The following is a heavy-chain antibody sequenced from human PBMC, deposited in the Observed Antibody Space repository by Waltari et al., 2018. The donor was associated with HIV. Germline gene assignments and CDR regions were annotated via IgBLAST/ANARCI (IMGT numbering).Heavy chain of an antibody. CDR2: INSDGSST. V-gene: IGHV3-74*01. D-gene: IGHD5-18*01. Sequence: EVQLVESGGGLVQPGGSLRLSCAASGFTFSSYWMHWVRQAPGKGLVWVSRINSDGSSTSYADSVKGRFTISRDNAKNTLYLQMNSLRAEDTAVYYCARDRRIQLWSNRIDYWGQGTLVTVSS. J-gene: IGHJ4*02. CDR1: GFTFSSYW. CDR3: ARDRRIQLWSNRIDY.